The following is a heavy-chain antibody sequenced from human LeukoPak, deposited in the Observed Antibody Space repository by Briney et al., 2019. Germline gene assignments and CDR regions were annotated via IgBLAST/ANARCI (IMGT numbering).Heavy chain of an antibody. CDR1: GFTFSSYG. CDR2: ISYDGSNK. CDR3: AKYYDDYLSYYYGMDV. V-gene: IGHV3-30*18. J-gene: IGHJ6*02. D-gene: IGHD4-17*01. Sequence: GGSLRLSCAASGFTFSSYGMHWVRQAPGKGLEWVAVISYDGSNKYYADSVKGRFTISRDNSKNTLYLQMNSLRAEDTAVYYCAKYYDDYLSYYYGMDVWGQGTTVTVSS.